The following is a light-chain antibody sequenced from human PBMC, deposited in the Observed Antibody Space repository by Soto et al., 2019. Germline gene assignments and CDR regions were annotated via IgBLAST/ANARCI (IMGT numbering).Light chain of an antibody. V-gene: IGLV2-14*01. J-gene: IGLJ1*01. CDR3: SSYTSSNTLV. CDR2: QVA. Sequence: QSALTQPASVSGSPGQSITISCTGTSSDVGTYDYVSWYQHLPGKAPKLIIYQVAYRPSGISNRFSGSKSGNTAYLTISGLQTDDEGDYYCSSYTSSNTLVFGTGTKLTVL. CDR1: SSDVGTYDY.